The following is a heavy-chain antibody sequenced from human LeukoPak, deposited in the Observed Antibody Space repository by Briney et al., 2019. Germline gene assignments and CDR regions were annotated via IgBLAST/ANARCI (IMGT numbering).Heavy chain of an antibody. CDR1: GFTFSSYW. J-gene: IGHJ4*02. CDR3: AKDSTVTTSHFDY. Sequence: GGSLRLSCAASGFTFSSYWMSWVRRQAPGKGLEWVASINLGGSEQYYVDSMRGRITISRDNPKNSLYLQMNSLRGEDTAMYYCAKDSTVTTSHFDYWGQGTLVTVSS. CDR2: INLGGSEQ. D-gene: IGHD4-17*01. V-gene: IGHV3-7*01.